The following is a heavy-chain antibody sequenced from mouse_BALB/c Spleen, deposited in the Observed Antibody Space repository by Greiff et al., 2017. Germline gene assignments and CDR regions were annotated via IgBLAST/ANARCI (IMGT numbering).Heavy chain of an antibody. D-gene: IGHD1-1*01. Sequence: EVKLMESGGGLVKPGGSLKLSCAASGFTFSSYAMSWVRQTPEKRLEWVASISSGGSTYYPDSVKGRLTISRDNARNILYLQMSSLRSEDTAMYYCASQRYYYGSRGYAMDYWGQGTSVTVSS. CDR2: ISSGGST. CDR3: ASQRYYYGSRGYAMDY. J-gene: IGHJ4*01. CDR1: GFTFSSYA. V-gene: IGHV5-6-5*01.